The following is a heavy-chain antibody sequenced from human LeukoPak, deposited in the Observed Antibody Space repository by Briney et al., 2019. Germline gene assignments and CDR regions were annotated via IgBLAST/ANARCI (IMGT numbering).Heavy chain of an antibody. CDR1: GASISNSRSF. CDR3: ARGTSDTAGDAFDI. V-gene: IGHV4-39*07. Sequence: PSETLSLTCTVSGASISNSRSFWGWIRQPPGKGLEWIGEINHSGSTNYNPSLKSRVTISVDTSKNQFSLKLSSVTAADTAVYCARGTSDTAGDAFDIWGQGTMVTVSS. CDR2: INHSGST. J-gene: IGHJ3*02. D-gene: IGHD3-10*01.